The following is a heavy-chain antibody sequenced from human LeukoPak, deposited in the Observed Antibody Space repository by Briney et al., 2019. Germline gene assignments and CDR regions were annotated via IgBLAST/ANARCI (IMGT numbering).Heavy chain of an antibody. CDR2: INSDGSST. V-gene: IGHV3-74*01. CDR1: GFTFSSYW. CDR3: ARGARITMVRGVIITGHDAFDI. J-gene: IGHJ3*02. Sequence: GGSLRLSCAASGFTFSSYWMHWVRQAPGKGLVWVSRINSDGSSTSYVDSVKGRFTISRDNAKNTLYLQMNSLRAEDTAVYYCARGARITMVRGVIITGHDAFDIWGQGTMVTVSS. D-gene: IGHD3-10*01.